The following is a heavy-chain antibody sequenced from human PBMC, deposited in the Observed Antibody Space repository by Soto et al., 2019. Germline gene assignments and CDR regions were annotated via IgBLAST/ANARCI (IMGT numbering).Heavy chain of an antibody. CDR2: IKTTADGGTT. Sequence: EVQLVESGGDLVRPGGSLTLSCATSGFTFTRAWMNWVRQAPGGGLEWIGRIKTTADGGTTDFAAPVRGRFAISRDDSRNTLYLHMNSLKSDDTAVYYCTTLGHRRRLIDEYWGQGTLVTVSS. D-gene: IGHD2-21*01. CDR3: TTLGHRRRLIDEY. J-gene: IGHJ4*02. CDR1: GFTFTRAW. V-gene: IGHV3-15*01.